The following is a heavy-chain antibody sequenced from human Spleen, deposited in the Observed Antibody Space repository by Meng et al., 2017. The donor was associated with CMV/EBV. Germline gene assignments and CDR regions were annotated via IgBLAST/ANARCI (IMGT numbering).Heavy chain of an antibody. J-gene: IGHJ4*02. CDR2: TRYDGSEK. D-gene: IGHD3-9*01. V-gene: IGHV3-30*02. CDR3: AKESTISALSIDF. CDR1: GFTFRGHG. Sequence: AAYGFTFRGHGMHWVRQAPGKGLEWVTFTRYDGSEKYYAGSVKGRFTISRDNSKKTVYLQMNSLRTEDTAVYYCAKESTISALSIDFWGQGTLVTVSS.